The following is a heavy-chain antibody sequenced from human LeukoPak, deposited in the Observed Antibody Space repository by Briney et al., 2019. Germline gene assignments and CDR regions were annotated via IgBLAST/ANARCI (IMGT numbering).Heavy chain of an antibody. CDR1: GFAFSNFA. CDR3: ARKVSGSNWFDP. J-gene: IGHJ5*02. CDR2: ISYDGSNK. D-gene: IGHD1-14*01. Sequence: GGSLRLSCAASGFAFSNFAMNWVRQAPGKGLEWVAVISYDGSNKYYADSVKGRFTISRDNSKNTLYLQMNSLRAEDTAVYYCARKVSGSNWFDPWGQGTLVTVSS. V-gene: IGHV3-30*04.